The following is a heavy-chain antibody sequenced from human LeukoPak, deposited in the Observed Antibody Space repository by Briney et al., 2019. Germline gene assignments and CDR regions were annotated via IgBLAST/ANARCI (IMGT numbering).Heavy chain of an antibody. CDR1: GGSISSSSYY. CDR3: ARDLGYSGSYYYYYGMDV. D-gene: IGHD1-26*01. J-gene: IGHJ6*02. CDR2: IYYSGST. Sequence: SETLSLTCTVSGGSISSSSYYWGWIRQPPGKGLEWIGSIYYSGSTNYNPSLKSRVTISVDTSKNQFSLKLSSVTAADTAVYYCARDLGYSGSYYYYYGMDVWGQGTTVTVSS. V-gene: IGHV4-39*07.